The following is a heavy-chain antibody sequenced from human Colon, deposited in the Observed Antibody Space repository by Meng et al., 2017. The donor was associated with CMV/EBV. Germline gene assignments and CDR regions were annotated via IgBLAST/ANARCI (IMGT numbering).Heavy chain of an antibody. D-gene: IGHD3-22*01. J-gene: IGHJ4*02. CDR1: GGSVSATIYT. Sequence: SETLSLTCNVSGGSVSATIYTWAWIRQPPGKRLEWIGSIHYTGTTNYNPSLKSRVTISVDTSKNQFSLKLSSVTAADTAVYYCAKDEGWDSSGDLHFYFDHWGQGSLVTVSS. CDR2: IHYTGTT. V-gene: IGHV4-39*07. CDR3: AKDEGWDSSGDLHFYFDH.